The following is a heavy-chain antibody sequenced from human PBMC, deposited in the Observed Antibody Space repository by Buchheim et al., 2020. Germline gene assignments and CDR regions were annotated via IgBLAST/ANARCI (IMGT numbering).Heavy chain of an antibody. CDR3: ARKNYFDIRGSGTPFDS. CDR2: IYPGDFDT. J-gene: IGHJ4*02. D-gene: IGHD3-22*01. V-gene: IGHV5-51*01. CDR1: GYSFTTYW. Sequence: EVQLVQSGAEVKKSGESLKISCKTSGYSFTTYWIGWVRQMPGRGLEWMGIIYPGDFDTRYSPSFQGQVTISADRSIRPVYLQWSNLKASDTAMYYCARKNYFDIRGSGTPFDSWGQGTL.